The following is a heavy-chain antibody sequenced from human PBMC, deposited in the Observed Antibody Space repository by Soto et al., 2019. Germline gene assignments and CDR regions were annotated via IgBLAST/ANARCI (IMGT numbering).Heavy chain of an antibody. CDR1: GGSISSSNW. V-gene: IGHV4-4*02. J-gene: IGHJ4*02. CDR3: ARCIAAAGPIDY. D-gene: IGHD6-13*01. Sequence: QVQLQESGPGLVKPSGTLSLTCAVSGGSISSSNWWSWVRQPPGKGLEWIGEIYHSGSTNYNPSPNSRGAITVVQSKNQFPHKLRSVTAANTAVYYGARCIAAAGPIDYWGQGTLVPVSS. CDR2: IYHSGST.